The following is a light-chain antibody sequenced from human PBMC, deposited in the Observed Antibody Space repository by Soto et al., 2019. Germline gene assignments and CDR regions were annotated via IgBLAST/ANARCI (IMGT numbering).Light chain of an antibody. J-gene: IGKJ5*01. CDR2: GAS. CDR3: QQYNNWPAIT. V-gene: IGKV3D-15*01. CDR1: QSVSNN. Sequence: EIVLTQSPGTRSLAPEERATLSCIATQSVSNNYLAWYQRKPGQAPRLLIYGASSRATGIPDRFSGSGSGTEFTLTISSLQSEDFAVYYCQQYNNWPAITFGQGTRLEIK.